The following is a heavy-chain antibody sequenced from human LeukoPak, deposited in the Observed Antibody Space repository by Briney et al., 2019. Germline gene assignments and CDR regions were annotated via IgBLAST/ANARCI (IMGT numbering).Heavy chain of an antibody. V-gene: IGHV1-46*01. CDR2: INPSGGST. D-gene: IGHD2-15*01. CDR3: ARETLEDRYMDV. J-gene: IGHJ6*03. CDR1: GYTFTSYY. Sequence: ASVKVSCKASGYTFTSYYMHWVRQAPGQGLEWMGIINPSGGSTSYAQKFQGRVTMTRDMSTSTVYMELSSLRSEDTAVYYCARETLEDRYMDVWGKGTTVTVSS.